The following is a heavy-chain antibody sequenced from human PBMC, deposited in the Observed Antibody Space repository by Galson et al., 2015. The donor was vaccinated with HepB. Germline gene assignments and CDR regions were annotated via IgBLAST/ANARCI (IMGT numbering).Heavy chain of an antibody. CDR2: VIPIFATT. D-gene: IGHD3-3*02. V-gene: IGHV1-69*13. CDR1: GGTFSSYA. Sequence: SAKVSCEASGGTFSSYAISWVRQAPGQGLEWMGGVIPIFATTNYAQKFQGRVTITADESTTTVYMELSSLRSEDTAVYYCANRAHFWSDYSNWFDPWGQGTLVTVSS. J-gene: IGHJ5*02. CDR3: ANRAHFWSDYSNWFDP.